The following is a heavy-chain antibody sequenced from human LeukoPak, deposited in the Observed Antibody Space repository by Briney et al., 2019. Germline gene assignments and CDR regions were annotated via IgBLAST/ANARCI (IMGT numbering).Heavy chain of an antibody. CDR3: ARVRAAAGTIGAFDI. D-gene: IGHD6-13*01. J-gene: IGHJ3*02. V-gene: IGHV1-2*02. Sequence: ASVKASCKASGYTFTGYYMHWVRQAPGQGLEWMGWINPNSGGTNYAQKFQGRVTMTRDTSISTAYMELSRLRSDDTAVYYCARVRAAAGTIGAFDIWGQGTMVTVSS. CDR2: INPNSGGT. CDR1: GYTFTGYY.